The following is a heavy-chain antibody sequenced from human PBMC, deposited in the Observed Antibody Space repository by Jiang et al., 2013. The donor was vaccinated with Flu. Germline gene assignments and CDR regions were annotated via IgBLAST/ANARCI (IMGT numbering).Heavy chain of an antibody. V-gene: IGHV1-69*04. CDR2: IIPILRIT. CDR1: GGVLSTDS. Sequence: SGAEVKKPGSSVKVSCKASGGVLSTDSFSWVRQAPGQGLEWMGRIIPILRITNYAQKFQGRVTITADRSTNTAYMELNSLRSEDTAVYYRARDCTNGVCYIPSWFDPWGQGTLVSVSS. CDR3: ARDCTNGVCYIPSWFDP. J-gene: IGHJ5*02. D-gene: IGHD2-8*01.